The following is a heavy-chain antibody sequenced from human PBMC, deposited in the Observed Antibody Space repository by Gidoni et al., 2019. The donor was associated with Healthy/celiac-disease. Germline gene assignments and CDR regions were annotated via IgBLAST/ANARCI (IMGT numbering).Heavy chain of an antibody. J-gene: IGHJ3*02. Sequence: QVQLQESGPGLVKPSQTLSLTCTVSGGSISSGSYYWRWIRQPAGKGLEWIGRIYTSGSTNYNPSLKSRVTISVDTSKNQFSLKLSSVTAADTAVYYCARNDFGYYGYAFDIWGQGTMVTVSS. CDR3: ARNDFGYYGYAFDI. D-gene: IGHD3-10*01. CDR2: IYTSGST. V-gene: IGHV4-61*02. CDR1: GGSISSGSYY.